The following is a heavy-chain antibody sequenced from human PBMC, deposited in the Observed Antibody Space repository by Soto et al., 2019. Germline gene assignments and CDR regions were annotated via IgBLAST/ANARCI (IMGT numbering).Heavy chain of an antibody. J-gene: IGHJ6*02. D-gene: IGHD3-3*01. V-gene: IGHV1-69*06. CDR1: GGTFSSYA. CDR3: ARDGSPDFGVAGDGMDV. CDR2: IIPIFGTA. Sequence: GASVKVSCKASGGTFSSYAISWVRQAPGQGLEWMGGIIPIFGTANYAQKFQGRVTITADKSTSTAYMELSSLRSEDTAVYYCARDGSPDFGVAGDGMDVWGQGTTVTVSS.